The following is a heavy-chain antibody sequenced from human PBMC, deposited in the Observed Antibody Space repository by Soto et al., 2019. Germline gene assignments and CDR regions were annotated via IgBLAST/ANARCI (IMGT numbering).Heavy chain of an antibody. CDR1: GGSISSSSDY. V-gene: IGHV4-39*01. J-gene: IGHJ4*02. D-gene: IGHD3-10*01. Sequence: QLQLQESGPGLVKPSETLSLTCTVSGGSISSSSDYWGWIRQPPWKGLEWIGNIYYSGSTFYNPSLKSRLTISVDTSKNQFSLKLSSVTAADTAVYYCARRRWDGSGSFDYWGQGTLVTVSS. CDR2: IYYSGST. CDR3: ARRRWDGSGSFDY.